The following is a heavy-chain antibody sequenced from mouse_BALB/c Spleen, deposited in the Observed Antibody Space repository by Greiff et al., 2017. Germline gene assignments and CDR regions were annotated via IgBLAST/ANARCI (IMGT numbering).Heavy chain of an antibody. CDR1: GFTFGSYT. CDR3: TRDSFAY. CDR2: ISSGGSYT. J-gene: IGHJ3*01. V-gene: IGHV5-6-4*01. Sequence: EVMLVESGGGLVKPGGSLKLSCAASGFTFGSYTMSWVRQTPEKRLEWVATISSGGSYTYYPDSVKGRFTISRDNAKNTLYLQMSSLKSEDTAMYYCTRDSFAYWGQGTLVTVSA.